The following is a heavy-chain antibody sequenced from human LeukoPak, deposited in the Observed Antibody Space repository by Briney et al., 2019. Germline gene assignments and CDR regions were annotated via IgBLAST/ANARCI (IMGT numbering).Heavy chain of an antibody. Sequence: GGSLRLSCTVSGFTFGDYAMNWVRQAPGKGLEWVGFIRSKANGGTTDYAASVKGRFAISRDDSKRSLYLQMNSLKAEDTAVYYCASSRRYGEFVFDYWGQGTLVTVPS. CDR2: IRSKANGGTT. J-gene: IGHJ4*02. CDR3: ASSRRYGEFVFDY. D-gene: IGHD3-10*01. V-gene: IGHV3-49*04. CDR1: GFTFGDYA.